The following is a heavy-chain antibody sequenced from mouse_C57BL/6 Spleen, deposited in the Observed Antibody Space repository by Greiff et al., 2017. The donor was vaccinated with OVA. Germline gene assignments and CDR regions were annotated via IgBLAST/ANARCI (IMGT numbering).Heavy chain of an antibody. D-gene: IGHD2-4*01. Sequence: EVQLQQSGPELVKPGASVKISCKASGYTFTDYYMNWVKQSHGKSLEWIGDINPNNGGTSYNQKFKGKATLTVDKSSSTAYMELRSLTSEDSAVYYCARSDDYDHYWGQGTTLTVSS. V-gene: IGHV1-26*01. J-gene: IGHJ2*01. CDR2: INPNNGGT. CDR3: ARSDDYDHY. CDR1: GYTFTDYY.